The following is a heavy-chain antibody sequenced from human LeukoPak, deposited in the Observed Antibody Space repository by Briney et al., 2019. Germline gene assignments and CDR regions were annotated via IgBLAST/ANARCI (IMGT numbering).Heavy chain of an antibody. CDR1: GGTFSSYA. J-gene: IGHJ5*02. CDR2: ISAYNGNT. D-gene: IGHD3-10*01. CDR3: ARDLGSITMVRGSRWFDP. V-gene: IGHV1-18*01. Sequence: ASVKVSCKASGGTFSSYAISWVRQAPGQGLEWMGWISAYNGNTNYAQKLQGRVTMTTDTSTSTAHMELRSLRSDDTAVYYCARDLGSITMVRGSRWFDPWGQGTLVTVSS.